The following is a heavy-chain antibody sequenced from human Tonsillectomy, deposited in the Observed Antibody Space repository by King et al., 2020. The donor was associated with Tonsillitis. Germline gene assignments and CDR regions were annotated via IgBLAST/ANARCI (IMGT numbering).Heavy chain of an antibody. V-gene: IGHV4-59*01. D-gene: IGHD6-13*01. CDR2: VYYSGST. CDR3: ARRARTGTPDFDI. CDR1: GGSISNYY. Sequence: QLQESGPGLLEPSETLSLTCSVSGGSISNYYWSWIRQPPGKGLEWIGYVYYSGSTNYNPSLKSRVTISVDTSKNQFSLKLCSVTAADTAVYYCARRARTGTPDFDIWGQGTMVTVSS. J-gene: IGHJ3*02.